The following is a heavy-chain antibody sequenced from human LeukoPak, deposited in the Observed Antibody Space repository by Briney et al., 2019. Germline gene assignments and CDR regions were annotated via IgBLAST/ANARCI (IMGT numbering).Heavy chain of an antibody. CDR2: IYYSGST. V-gene: IGHV4-59*08. CDR3: ARHRPNYYDSSSSFDY. D-gene: IGHD3-22*01. J-gene: IGHJ4*02. Sequence: SETLSLTCTVSGGSISSYYWSWIRQPPGKGLEWIGYIYYSGSTNYNPSLKSRVTISVDTSKNQFSLKLSSVTAADTAVYYCARHRPNYYDSSSSFDYWGQGTLVTVSS. CDR1: GGSISSYY.